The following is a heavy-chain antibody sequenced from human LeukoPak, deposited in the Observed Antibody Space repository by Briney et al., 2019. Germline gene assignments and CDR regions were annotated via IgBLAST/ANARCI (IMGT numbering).Heavy chain of an antibody. J-gene: IGHJ6*03. CDR1: GFTFSYYS. Sequence: NPGGSLRLSCAASGFTFSYYSMNWVRQAPGRGLEWVSCISSSSSLIFYSDSVRGRFTISRDNAKNLLYLHMNSLRVEDTAVYYCAKVDSGDYSSSPVPYYNYYMNVWGKGTTVTVSS. CDR2: ISSSSSLI. V-gene: IGHV3-21*01. CDR3: AKVDSGDYSSSPVPYYNYYMNV. D-gene: IGHD6-13*01.